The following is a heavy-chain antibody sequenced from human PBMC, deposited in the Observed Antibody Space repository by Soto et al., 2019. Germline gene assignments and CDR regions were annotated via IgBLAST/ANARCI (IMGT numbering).Heavy chain of an antibody. J-gene: IGHJ4*02. CDR1: GDTFSTYT. CDR2: INASNATS. CDR3: ARSIVVVTAADY. Sequence: GASVKVSCKASGDTFSTYTITWMRQAPGQRLEWMGWINASNATSKYSQKFQGRVTITTDKSASTAYMELSSLRSEDTAVYYCARSIVVVTAADYWGQGTLVTVSS. V-gene: IGHV1-3*01. D-gene: IGHD2-21*02.